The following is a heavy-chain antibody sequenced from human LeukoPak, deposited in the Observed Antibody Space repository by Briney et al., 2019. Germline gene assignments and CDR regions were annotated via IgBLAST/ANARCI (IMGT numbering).Heavy chain of an antibody. CDR3: AKDRGRKVAALDY. V-gene: IGHV3-7*01. J-gene: IGHJ4*02. Sequence: GGSLRLSCAASGFTFSNYWMTWVRQAPGKGLEWVANIKKDGSEKNYVDSVKGRFTISRDNSKNTLYLQLDSLRVEDAAVYFCAKDRGRKVAALDYWGQGTLVTVSS. D-gene: IGHD2-15*01. CDR1: GFTFSNYW. CDR2: IKKDGSEK.